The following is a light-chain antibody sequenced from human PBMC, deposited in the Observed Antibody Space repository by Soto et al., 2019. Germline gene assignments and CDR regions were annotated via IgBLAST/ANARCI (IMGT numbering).Light chain of an antibody. CDR3: QTWGTDIVV. V-gene: IGLV4-69*01. J-gene: IGLJ2*01. Sequence: QSVLTQSPSASASLGASVKFTCTLSSGHSNYAIAWHQQQPEKGPRYLMRLNNDGSHSKGDGIPDRFSGSSSGAERYLTISSLQSEDEADYYCQTWGTDIVVFGGGTKLTVL. CDR1: SGHSNYA. CDR2: LNNDGSH.